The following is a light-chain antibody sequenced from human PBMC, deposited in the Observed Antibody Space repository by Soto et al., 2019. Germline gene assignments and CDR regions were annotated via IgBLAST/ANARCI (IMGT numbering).Light chain of an antibody. Sequence: EIVLTQSPATLSLFPGERATLSCRASQSVSYYLAWYQQKPGQAPRLLLYDASNRATGIPARFSGSGSGTDFTLTISSLEPEDFAVYYCQQRSNWITFGQGTRLEIE. CDR2: DAS. J-gene: IGKJ5*01. CDR3: QQRSNWIT. CDR1: QSVSYY. V-gene: IGKV3-11*01.